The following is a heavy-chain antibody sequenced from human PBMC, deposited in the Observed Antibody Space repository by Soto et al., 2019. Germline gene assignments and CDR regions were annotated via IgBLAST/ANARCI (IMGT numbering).Heavy chain of an antibody. D-gene: IGHD2-15*01. Sequence: QVQLVQSGAEVKKPGSSVKVSCKASEGTFSSYTISWVRQAPGQGLEWMGRIIPILGIANYAQKFQGRVTITADKSTSTAYMELSSLRSEDTAVYYCARDEGGRSPNNWFDPWGQGTLVTVSS. V-gene: IGHV1-69*08. J-gene: IGHJ5*02. CDR3: ARDEGGRSPNNWFDP. CDR2: IIPILGIA. CDR1: EGTFSSYT.